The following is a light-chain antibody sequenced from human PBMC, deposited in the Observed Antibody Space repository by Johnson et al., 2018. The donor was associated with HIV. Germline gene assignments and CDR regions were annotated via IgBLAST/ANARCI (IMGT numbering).Light chain of an antibody. CDR2: DNN. Sequence: QSVLTQPPSASGTPGQRVTISCSGSSSNIGSNTVNWYQQLPGTAPKLLIYDNNKRPSGIPDRISGSKSGTSATLGITGLQTGDEADYYCGTWDSSLGAWVFGTGTKVTVL. V-gene: IGLV1-51*01. CDR3: GTWDSSLGAWV. CDR1: SSNIGSNT. J-gene: IGLJ1*01.